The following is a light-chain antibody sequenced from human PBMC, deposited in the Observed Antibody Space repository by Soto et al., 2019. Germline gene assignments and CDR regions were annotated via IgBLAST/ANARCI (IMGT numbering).Light chain of an antibody. CDR2: EVT. Sequence: LTQPPSASGSPGQSVTISCTGTSSDVGGYNFVSWYQQHPGKAPKLMIYEVTKRPSGVPDRFSGSKSGNTASLTVSGLQAEDEADYYCSSYSGTNNYVFGTGTKVTVL. CDR1: SSDVGGYNF. CDR3: SSYSGTNNYV. J-gene: IGLJ1*01. V-gene: IGLV2-8*01.